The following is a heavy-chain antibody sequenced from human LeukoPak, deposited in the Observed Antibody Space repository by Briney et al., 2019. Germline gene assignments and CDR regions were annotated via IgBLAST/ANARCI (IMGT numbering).Heavy chain of an antibody. V-gene: IGHV3-23*01. CDR2: ISGIGGST. Sequence: GGALRLSCPASGFTFSSYAMNWVGQAPGKGLEGVSTISGIGGSTFYAHSVKGRFTISRDNSKNTLYLQMNSLRAEDTAVYYCARMPTAGYDSYFDYWGQGTLVTVCS. D-gene: IGHD5-12*01. CDR3: ARMPTAGYDSYFDY. CDR1: GFTFSSYA. J-gene: IGHJ4*02.